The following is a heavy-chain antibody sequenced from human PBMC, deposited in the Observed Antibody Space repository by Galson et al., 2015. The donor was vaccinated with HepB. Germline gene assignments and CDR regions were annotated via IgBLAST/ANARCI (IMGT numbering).Heavy chain of an antibody. Sequence: SLRLSCAASGFTVSSNYMSWVRQAPGKGLEWVSVIYSGGSTYYADSVKGRFTISRHNSKNTLYLQMNSLRAEDTAVYYCACRGGMVRGTREDYWGQGTLVTVSS. D-gene: IGHD3-10*01. CDR1: GFTVSSNY. CDR2: IYSGGST. V-gene: IGHV3-53*04. J-gene: IGHJ4*02. CDR3: ACRGGMVRGTREDY.